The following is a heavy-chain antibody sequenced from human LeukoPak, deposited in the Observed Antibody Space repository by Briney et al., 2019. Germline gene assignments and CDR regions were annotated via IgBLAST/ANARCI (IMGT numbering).Heavy chain of an antibody. CDR1: GGSISSYY. D-gene: IGHD1-26*01. CDR2: IYYSGST. Sequence: SETLSLTCTVSGGSISSYYWSWIRQPPGKGLEWIGYIYYSGSTNYNPSLKSRVTISVDTSKNQFSLKLSSVTAADTAVYYCAREMSGGGSYYGGAFDIWGQGTMVTVSS. J-gene: IGHJ3*02. V-gene: IGHV4-59*01. CDR3: AREMSGGGSYYGGAFDI.